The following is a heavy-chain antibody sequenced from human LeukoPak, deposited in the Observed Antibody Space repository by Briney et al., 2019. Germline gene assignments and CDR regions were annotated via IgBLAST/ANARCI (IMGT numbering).Heavy chain of an antibody. CDR2: INEDATTI. Sequence: GGSLRLSCAASGFAFSAHWMHWVRHAPGKGLEWVSRINEDATTITYADSVKGRFIISRDNSKKSLYLQMNTLRAEDTAVYYCVRDLILVWTPGDDFDFWGQGTLVIVSS. J-gene: IGHJ4*02. V-gene: IGHV3-74*01. D-gene: IGHD3-16*01. CDR1: GFAFSAHW. CDR3: VRDLILVWTPGDDFDF.